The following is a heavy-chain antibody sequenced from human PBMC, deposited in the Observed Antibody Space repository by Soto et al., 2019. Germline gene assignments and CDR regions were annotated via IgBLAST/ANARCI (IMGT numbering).Heavy chain of an antibody. D-gene: IGHD1-1*01. CDR1: GYSFTSYW. CDR2: IYPGDSDT. J-gene: IGHJ6*03. Sequence: PGESLKISCKGSGYSFTSYWIGWVRQMPGKGLEWMGIIYPGDSDTRYSPSFQGQVTISADKSISTAYLQWSSLKASDTAMYYCARTPAWNSPQSYYYYMDVWGKGTTVTVSS. CDR3: ARTPAWNSPQSYYYYMDV. V-gene: IGHV5-51*01.